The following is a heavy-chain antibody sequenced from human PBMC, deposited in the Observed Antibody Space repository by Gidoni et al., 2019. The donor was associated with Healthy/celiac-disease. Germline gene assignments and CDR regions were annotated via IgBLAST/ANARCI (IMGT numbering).Heavy chain of an antibody. CDR3: ARDPFLPITIFGVVIISDWFDP. D-gene: IGHD3-3*01. V-gene: IGHV4-39*01. CDR1: GGSLSSSSYY. CDR2: IYYSGST. Sequence: QLQLQESGPGLVKPSETLSLTCTVSGGSLSSSSYYWGWIRQPPGKGLEWIGSIYYSGSTSYNPSLKSRVTISVDTSKNQFSLKLSSVTAADTAVYYCARDPFLPITIFGVVIISDWFDPWGQGTLVTVSS. J-gene: IGHJ5*02.